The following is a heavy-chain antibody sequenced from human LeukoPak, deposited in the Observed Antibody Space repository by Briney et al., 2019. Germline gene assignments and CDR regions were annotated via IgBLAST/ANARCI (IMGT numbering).Heavy chain of an antibody. D-gene: IGHD6-6*01. CDR1: GFTFSRYA. CDR3: AKDRGWGQLARKWFDT. J-gene: IGHJ5*02. Sequence: GGSLRLFCGASGFTFSRYAMYWVRQAPGKGLEWVAVISYDGSNKYYADSVKGRFTISRDNSKNTLYRQMNSLRAEDTAVYYCAKDRGWGQLARKWFDTWGQGTLVTVSS. V-gene: IGHV3-30*18. CDR2: ISYDGSNK.